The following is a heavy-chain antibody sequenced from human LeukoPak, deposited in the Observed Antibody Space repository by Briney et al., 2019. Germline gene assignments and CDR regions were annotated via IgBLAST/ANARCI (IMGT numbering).Heavy chain of an antibody. V-gene: IGHV3-15*01. J-gene: IGHJ5*02. CDR2: IKSKTDGGTS. Sequence: GGSLRLSCAASGFTFSNAWMSWVRQAPGKGLEWVGYIKSKTDGGTSDYAAPVKGRFTISRDDSKNMLHLQMNSLKTEDTAMYYCTKYQPGGTFRRLDPWGQGTLVTVSS. D-gene: IGHD2-2*01. CDR1: GFTFSNAW. CDR3: TKYQPGGTFRRLDP.